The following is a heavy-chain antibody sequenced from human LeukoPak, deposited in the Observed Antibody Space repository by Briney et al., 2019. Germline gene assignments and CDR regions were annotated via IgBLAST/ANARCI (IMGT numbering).Heavy chain of an antibody. CDR2: MNPNSGNT. D-gene: IGHD6-13*01. J-gene: IGHJ4*02. Sequence: ASVKVSCKASGYTFTSYDINWVRQATGQGLEWMGWMNPNSGNTGYAQKFQGRVTMTMNTSITTAYMELSSLRSEDTAIYYCARGPPGYSSSWYGLGYWGQGTLVTVSS. CDR3: ARGPPGYSSSWYGLGY. V-gene: IGHV1-8*01. CDR1: GYTFTSYD.